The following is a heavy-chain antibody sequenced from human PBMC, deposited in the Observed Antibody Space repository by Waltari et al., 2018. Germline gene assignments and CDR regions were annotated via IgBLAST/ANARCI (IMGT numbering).Heavy chain of an antibody. D-gene: IGHD3-22*01. J-gene: IGHJ4*02. CDR2: IYHSGYT. Sequence: QVQLQESGPGLVKPSETLSLTCAVSGSSISSGYSWGWIRQPPGKGLEWIGTIYHSGYTYYNPSLKSRVTISVDTSKNQFSLKLTSVTAADTAVYYCARDPDADSSGYYSGHWGQGTLVTVSS. CDR1: GSSISSGYS. CDR3: ARDPDADSSGYYSGH. V-gene: IGHV4-38-2*02.